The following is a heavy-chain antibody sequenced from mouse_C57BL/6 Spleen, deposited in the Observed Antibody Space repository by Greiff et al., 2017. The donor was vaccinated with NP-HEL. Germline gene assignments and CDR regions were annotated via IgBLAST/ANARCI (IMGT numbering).Heavy chain of an antibody. D-gene: IGHD3-2*02. CDR2: INPGSGGT. J-gene: IGHJ3*01. CDR1: GYAFTNYL. V-gene: IGHV1-54*01. CDR3: AREGDSSGYSFAY. Sequence: VQLQQSGAELVRPGTSVKVSCKASGYAFTNYLLAWVKPRPGQGLAWIGVINPGSGGTNYNEKFKGKATLTADKSSSTAYMQLSSLTSEDSAVYFCAREGDSSGYSFAYWGQGTLVTVSA.